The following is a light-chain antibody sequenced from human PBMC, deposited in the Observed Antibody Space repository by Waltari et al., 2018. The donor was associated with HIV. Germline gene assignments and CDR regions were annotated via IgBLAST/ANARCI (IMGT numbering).Light chain of an antibody. J-gene: IGLJ3*02. CDR1: SSNIGSIT. CDR2: SNN. CDR3: AAWDDSLNGWV. Sequence: QSVLPQPPSASGTPGRRVTAPCSGSSSNIGSITVTWFQQLPGTAPKLLIYSNNQRPSGVPDRFSGSKSGTSASLAITGLQSEDEAHYYCAAWDDSLNGWVFGGGTKLTVL. V-gene: IGLV1-44*01.